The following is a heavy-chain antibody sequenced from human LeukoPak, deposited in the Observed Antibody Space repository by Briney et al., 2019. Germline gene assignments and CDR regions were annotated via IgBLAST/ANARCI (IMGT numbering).Heavy chain of an antibody. CDR2: INPNSGGT. CDR3: ARDLHYGSGSYLGN. J-gene: IGHJ4*02. Sequence: ASVKVSCKAAVYTFTDNYMDWVRQAPGQGLEWMGWINPNSGGTDYEQKFQGRVTMTRDTSISTAYMELSSLRSDDTAVYYCARDLHYGSGSYLGNWGQGTLVTVSS. CDR1: VYTFTDNY. V-gene: IGHV1-2*02. D-gene: IGHD3-10*01.